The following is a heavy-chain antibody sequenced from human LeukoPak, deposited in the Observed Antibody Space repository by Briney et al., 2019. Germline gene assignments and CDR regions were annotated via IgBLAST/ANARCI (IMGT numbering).Heavy chain of an antibody. J-gene: IGHJ4*02. CDR1: GGSISSYY. CDR2: IYNSGST. V-gene: IGHV4-59*08. Sequence: SETLSLTCTVSGGSISSYYWTWIRQPPGKGLEWIGYIYNSGSTNYNPSLKSRVTISVDTSKNQFSLRLSSVTAADTAVYYCARRRASGFGELFDFWGQETLVTVSS. CDR3: ARRRASGFGELFDF. D-gene: IGHD3-10*01.